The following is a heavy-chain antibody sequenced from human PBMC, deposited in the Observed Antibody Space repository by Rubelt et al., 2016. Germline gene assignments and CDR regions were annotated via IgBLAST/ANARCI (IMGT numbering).Heavy chain of an antibody. CDR1: GYTFTSYA. V-gene: IGHV1-3*01. CDR3: ARSKDTAMVTDADWYFDL. Sequence: QVQLVQSGAEVKKPGASVKVSCKASGYTFTSYAMHWVRQAPGQRLEWMGWINAGNGNTTYSQKFQGRGTSTRDTSASKAYMELSSLRSEDTAVYYCARSKDTAMVTDADWYFDLWGRGTLVTVSS. D-gene: IGHD5-18*01. CDR2: INAGNGNT. J-gene: IGHJ2*01.